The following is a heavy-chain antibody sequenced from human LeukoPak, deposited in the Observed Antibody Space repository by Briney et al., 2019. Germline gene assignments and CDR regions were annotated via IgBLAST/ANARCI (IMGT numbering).Heavy chain of an antibody. Sequence: AGSLSLSCAASGFNFSNYDMHWDPQAPGMGLVGVAFMRYDGSNKYYADSVKGRFTISRDNSKNTLYLQMNSLRAGDTAVYYCAKGDYWGQGTLVTVSS. CDR3: AKGDY. CDR2: MRYDGSNK. CDR1: GFNFSNYD. J-gene: IGHJ4*02. V-gene: IGHV3-30*02.